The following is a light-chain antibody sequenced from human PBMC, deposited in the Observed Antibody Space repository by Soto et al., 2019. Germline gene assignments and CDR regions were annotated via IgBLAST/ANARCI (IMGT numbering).Light chain of an antibody. J-gene: IGKJ4*01. CDR3: LQHNSYPLT. Sequence: DIQMTQSPSAMSASVGDRVTITCRASQDISSYLAWFQQKPGKVPKRLIYAASSLKSGVPARFSGSGSETEVALTISSPQPEDFATYYYLQHNSYPLTFGGGTKVEIK. CDR1: QDISSY. CDR2: AAS. V-gene: IGKV1-17*03.